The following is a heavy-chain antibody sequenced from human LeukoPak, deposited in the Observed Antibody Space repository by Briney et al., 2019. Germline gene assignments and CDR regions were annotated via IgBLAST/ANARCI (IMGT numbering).Heavy chain of an antibody. J-gene: IGHJ4*02. CDR3: ARFLDTAMVKGYYFDY. D-gene: IGHD5-18*01. CDR1: GGSISSYY. CDR2: IYYSGST. V-gene: IGHV4-59*08. Sequence: SETLSLTCTVSGGSISSYYWSWIRQPPGKGLEWIGYIYYSGSTNYNPSLKSRVTISVDTSKNQFSLKLSSVTAADTAVYYCARFLDTAMVKGYYFDYWGQGTLVTVSS.